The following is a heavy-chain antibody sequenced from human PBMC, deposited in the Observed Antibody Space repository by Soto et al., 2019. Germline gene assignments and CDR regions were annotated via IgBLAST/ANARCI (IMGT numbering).Heavy chain of an antibody. V-gene: IGHV4-30-2*01. D-gene: IGHD6-19*01. CDR3: ARVKGGWGFDP. CDR2: IYHSGST. Sequence: QLQLQESGSGLVKPSQTLSLTCAVSGGAISSGGYSWSWIRQPPGKGLEWIGYIYHSGSTYYNPSLKSRVAISVDRSKNQFSLKLSSVTAADTAVYYCARVKGGWGFDPWGQGTLVTVSS. J-gene: IGHJ5*02. CDR1: GGAISSGGYS.